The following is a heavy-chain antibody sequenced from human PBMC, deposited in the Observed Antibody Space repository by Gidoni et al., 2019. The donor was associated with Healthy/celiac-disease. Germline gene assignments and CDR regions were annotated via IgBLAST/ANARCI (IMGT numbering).Heavy chain of an antibody. CDR1: RFPFSRYA. Sequence: EVQLLESGGGLVQPGGSLRLSCAASRFPFSRYAMIWVRQAPGTGLEWVSAISGSGGSTYYADSVEGRFTISRDNSKNTLYLQMNSQRAEDTAVYYCAKDSVRIDYGDDFDYWGQGTLVTVSS. CDR3: AKDSVRIDYGDDFDY. J-gene: IGHJ4*02. D-gene: IGHD4-17*01. CDR2: ISGSGGST. V-gene: IGHV3-23*01.